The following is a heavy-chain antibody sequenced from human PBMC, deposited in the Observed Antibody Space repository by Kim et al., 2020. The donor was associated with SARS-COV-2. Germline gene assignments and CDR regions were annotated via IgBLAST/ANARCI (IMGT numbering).Heavy chain of an antibody. CDR1: GFTFPTYS. D-gene: IGHD1-26*01. Sequence: GGSLRLSCAASGFTFPTYSMNWVRQAPGKGLEWLSYITSSSGTIYYADSVKGRFTISRDNAQNSLFLQMNSLRDEDTALYYCARSVGHLDYWGQGTLVTVSS. J-gene: IGHJ4*02. CDR2: ITSSSGTI. V-gene: IGHV3-48*02. CDR3: ARSVGHLDY.